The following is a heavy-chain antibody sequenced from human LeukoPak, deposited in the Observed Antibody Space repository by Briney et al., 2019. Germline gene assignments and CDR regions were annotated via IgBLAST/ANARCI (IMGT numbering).Heavy chain of an antibody. V-gene: IGHV3-33*01. D-gene: IGHD3-10*01. J-gene: IGHJ6*03. Sequence: GGSLRLSCAASGFTFSSYGMHWVRQAPGKGLEWVAVIWYDGSNKYYADSVKGRFTISRDNSKNTLYLQMNSLRAEDTALYYCARARGTMVRGVIFYYYYMDVWGKGTTVTV. CDR3: ARARGTMVRGVIFYYYYMDV. CDR1: GFTFSSYG. CDR2: IWYDGSNK.